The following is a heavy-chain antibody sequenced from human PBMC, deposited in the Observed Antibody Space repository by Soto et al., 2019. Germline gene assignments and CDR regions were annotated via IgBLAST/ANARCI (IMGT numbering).Heavy chain of an antibody. CDR2: IRSRAHGYAT. D-gene: IGHD2-2*01. J-gene: IGHJ4*02. CDR1: GFTFSGSA. CDR3: TRRPSTSGVEY. V-gene: IGHV3-73*01. Sequence: HPGGSLRLSCAASGFTFSGSAMHWVRQASGKGLEWVGRIRSRAHGYATVYAASVKGRFIISRDDSKNTAYLQMNSLKIEDTAVYYCTRRPSTSGVEYWGQGTLVTVSS.